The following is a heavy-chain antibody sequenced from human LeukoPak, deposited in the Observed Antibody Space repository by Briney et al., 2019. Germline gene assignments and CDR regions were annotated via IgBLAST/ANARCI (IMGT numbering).Heavy chain of an antibody. J-gene: IGHJ6*02. CDR3: ARDNWNYGSSMDV. CDR1: GGSVSSYY. Sequence: SETLSLTCTVSGGSVSSYYWSWIRQPPGKGLEWIGYIYYSGSTNYNPSLKSRVTISVDTSKNQFSLKLSSVTAADTAVYHCARDNWNYGSSMDVWGQGTTVTVPS. CDR2: IYYSGST. V-gene: IGHV4-59*02. D-gene: IGHD1-7*01.